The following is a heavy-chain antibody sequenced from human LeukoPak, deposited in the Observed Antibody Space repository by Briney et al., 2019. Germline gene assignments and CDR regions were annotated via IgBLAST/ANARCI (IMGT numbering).Heavy chain of an antibody. D-gene: IGHD3-10*01. CDR1: GFSFDLSA. Sequence: GRSLRLSCVVSGFSFDLSAMHWVRQAPGKGLEWVAFIRYDGSNKYYADSVKGRFTISRDNSKNTLYLQMNSLRDEDTAVYYCAKDPGAHYYGSGSYRRGSYFDYWGQGTLVTVSS. V-gene: IGHV3-30*02. CDR3: AKDPGAHYYGSGSYRRGSYFDY. CDR2: IRYDGSNK. J-gene: IGHJ4*02.